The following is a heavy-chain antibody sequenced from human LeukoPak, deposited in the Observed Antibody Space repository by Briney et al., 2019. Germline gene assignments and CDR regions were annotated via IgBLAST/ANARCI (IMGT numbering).Heavy chain of an antibody. D-gene: IGHD6-13*01. Sequence: GETLKISCKASGYSFTTYWISWVRQMPGKGLEWMALIYPGDADVRYSLSFQGQVTISADTSISTAYLQWSSLKASDTAMYYCARQAIAAGPNSFDYWGQGTLVTVSS. CDR2: IYPGDADV. CDR1: GYSFTTYW. V-gene: IGHV5-51*01. J-gene: IGHJ4*02. CDR3: ARQAIAAGPNSFDY.